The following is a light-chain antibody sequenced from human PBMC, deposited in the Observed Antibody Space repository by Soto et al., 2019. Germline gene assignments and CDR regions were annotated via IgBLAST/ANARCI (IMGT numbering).Light chain of an antibody. CDR2: DAS. V-gene: IGKV3-11*01. CDR3: QHRKT. J-gene: IGKJ1*01. Sequence: EIVLTQSPATLSLSPGERATLSCRASQSVSSYLAWYQQKPGQAPRLLIYDASNRATGIPARFSGSGSGTDFTLTVSSLEAEDFAVYYCQHRKTFGQGTKVEI. CDR1: QSVSSY.